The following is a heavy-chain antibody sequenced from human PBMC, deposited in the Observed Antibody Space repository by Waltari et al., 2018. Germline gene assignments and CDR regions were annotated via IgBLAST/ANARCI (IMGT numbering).Heavy chain of an antibody. CDR1: GFTFSSYG. V-gene: IGHV3-30*18. J-gene: IGHJ4*02. CDR2: ISYDGSNK. D-gene: IGHD2-15*01. Sequence: QVQVVESGGGVGQPGRSLRLSCAASGFTFSSYGMHWVRKAPGKGLEWVAVISYDGSNKYYADSVKGRFTISRDNSKNTLDRQMNSLRAEDTAVYYCAKGGAGYCSGGSCYPPFDYWGQGTLVTVSS. CDR3: AKGGAGYCSGGSCYPPFDY.